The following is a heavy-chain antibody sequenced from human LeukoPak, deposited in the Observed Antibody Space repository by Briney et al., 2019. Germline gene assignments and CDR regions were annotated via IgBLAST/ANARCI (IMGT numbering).Heavy chain of an antibody. J-gene: IGHJ5*02. CDR2: IYSGGST. V-gene: IGHV3-66*01. CDR3: ARDGSGWRNWFDP. CDR1: GFTVSSNY. D-gene: IGHD6-19*01. Sequence: PGGSLRLSCAASGFTVSSNYMSWVRQAPGKGLEWVSVIYSGGSTYYADSVKGRFTISRDNSKNTLYLQMNSLRAEDTAVYYCARDGSGWRNWFDPWGQGTLVTVSS.